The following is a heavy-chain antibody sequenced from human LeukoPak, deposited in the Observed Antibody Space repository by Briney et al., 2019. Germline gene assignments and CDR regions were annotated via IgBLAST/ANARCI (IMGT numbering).Heavy chain of an antibody. J-gene: IGHJ6*02. D-gene: IGHD6-19*01. CDR1: GGSISSGDYY. V-gene: IGHV4-30-4*01. Sequence: SETLSLTCTVSGGSISSGDYYWSWIRQPPGKGLEWIGYIYYSGSSYYNPSLKSRVTISVDKSKNQFSLKLSSVTAADTAVYYCARHLIAVAGTVYYYYGMDVWGQGTTVTVSS. CDR3: ARHLIAVAGTVYYYYGMDV. CDR2: IYYSGSS.